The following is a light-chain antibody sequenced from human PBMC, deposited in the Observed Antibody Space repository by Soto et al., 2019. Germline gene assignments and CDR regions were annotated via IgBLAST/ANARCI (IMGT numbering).Light chain of an antibody. V-gene: IGKV3-20*01. CDR2: GAS. J-gene: IGKJ2*01. CDR3: QLYGGSPLYT. CDR1: QSVSSSF. Sequence: EIVLTQSPDTLSLSPGERATLSCRASQSVSSSFLAWYQHIPGQAPRLLIYGASIRATGISDRFSGGGSGTAFPLTINRLEPEDFAFYYCQLYGGSPLYTFGQGTKLEIK.